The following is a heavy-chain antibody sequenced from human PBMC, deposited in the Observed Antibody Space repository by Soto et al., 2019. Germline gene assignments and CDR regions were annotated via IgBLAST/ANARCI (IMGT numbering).Heavy chain of an antibody. CDR1: GYSFTSYY. Sequence: QVQLVQSGAEVKKPGASVKVSCKASGYSFTSYYMHWVRQAPGQGLEWMGIINPSGGSTDYTQKFQGRGTMTRDTSTSTVDMELSRLRSEDTAVYYCVAYGSGSYYWGQGTLVTVSS. CDR2: INPSGGST. CDR3: VAYGSGSYY. V-gene: IGHV1-46*01. D-gene: IGHD3-10*01. J-gene: IGHJ4*02.